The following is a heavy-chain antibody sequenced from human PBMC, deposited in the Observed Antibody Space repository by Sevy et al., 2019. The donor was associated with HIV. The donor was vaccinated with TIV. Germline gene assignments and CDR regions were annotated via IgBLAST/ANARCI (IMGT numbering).Heavy chain of an antibody. CDR1: GGSISSGSYY. V-gene: IGHV4-61*02. CDR3: ARSPFIAVGFDY. J-gene: IGHJ4*02. Sequence: SETLSLTCTVSGGSISSGSYYWSWIRQPAGKGLEWIGRIYTSGSTNYHPSLKSRVTISVDTSKNQFSLKLSSVTAADTAVYYCARSPFIAVGFDYWGQGTLVTVSS. D-gene: IGHD6-19*01. CDR2: IYTSGST.